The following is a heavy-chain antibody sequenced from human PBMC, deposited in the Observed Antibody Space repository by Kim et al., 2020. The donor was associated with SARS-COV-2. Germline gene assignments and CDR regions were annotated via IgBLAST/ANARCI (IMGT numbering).Heavy chain of an antibody. J-gene: IGHJ3*02. V-gene: IGHV3-13*01. CDR3: ARGYSSSWYWAFDI. D-gene: IGHD6-13*01. Sequence: YPGSLKGRFTISRENAKNSLYLQMNSLRAGDTAVYYCARGYSSSWYWAFDIWGQGTMVPVSS.